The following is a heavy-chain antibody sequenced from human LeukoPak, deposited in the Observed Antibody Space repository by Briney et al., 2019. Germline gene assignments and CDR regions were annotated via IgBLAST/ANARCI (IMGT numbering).Heavy chain of an antibody. Sequence: SETLSLTCAVHGGSFSGYYWSWIRQPPGKGLEWIGEINHSGSTNYNPSLKSRVTISVDTSKNQFSLKLSSVTAADTAVYYCARGRYYGSGRATVGGWGQGTLVTVSS. CDR1: GGSFSGYY. J-gene: IGHJ4*02. CDR2: INHSGST. V-gene: IGHV4-34*01. CDR3: ARGRYYGSGRATVGG. D-gene: IGHD3-10*01.